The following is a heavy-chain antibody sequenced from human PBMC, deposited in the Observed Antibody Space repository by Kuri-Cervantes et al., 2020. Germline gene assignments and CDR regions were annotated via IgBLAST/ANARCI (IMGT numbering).Heavy chain of an antibody. V-gene: IGHV3-7*01. D-gene: IGHD3-10*02. J-gene: IGHJ6*03. CDR2: IKQDGSEK. CDR3: ARDGVEASTLFGESDYYYMDV. CDR1: GFSFSRYW. Sequence: GGSLRLSCAASGFSFSRYWMSWVRQAPGKGLEWVANIKQDGSEKYYVDSVKGRFTISRDNAKNSLFLQMNSLRAEDTAVYYCARDGVEASTLFGESDYYYMDVWGKGTTVTVSS.